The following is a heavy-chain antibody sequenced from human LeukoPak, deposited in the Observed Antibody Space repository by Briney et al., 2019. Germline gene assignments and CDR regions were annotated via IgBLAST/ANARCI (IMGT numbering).Heavy chain of an antibody. J-gene: IGHJ3*02. CDR3: ARLISGNYYYAFDI. D-gene: IGHD1-26*01. CDR2: IYPGDSDT. V-gene: IGHV5-51*01. CDR1: GYSFTNYW. Sequence: GESLKISCRDSGYSFTNYWIGWVRQMPGKGLEWMGIIYPGDSDTRYSPSFQGQVTISADKSISTAYLQWRSLKASDTAMYYCARLISGNYYYAFDIWGQGTMVTVSS.